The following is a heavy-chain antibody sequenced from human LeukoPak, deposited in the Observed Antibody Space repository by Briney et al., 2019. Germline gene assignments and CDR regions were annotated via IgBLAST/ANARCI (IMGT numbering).Heavy chain of an antibody. CDR3: ARRLTQYDCFDP. CDR1: GDSFSSNSVT. J-gene: IGHJ5*02. CDR2: TYYRSTWYN. V-gene: IGHV6-1*01. D-gene: IGHD2-2*01. Sequence: PSQTLSLTCAISGDSFSSNSVTWNWIRQSPSRGLEWLGRTYYRSTWYNDYAVSVRGRITVNPDTSKNQFSLHLNSVTPGDTAVYYCARRLTQYDCFDPWGQGILVTVSS.